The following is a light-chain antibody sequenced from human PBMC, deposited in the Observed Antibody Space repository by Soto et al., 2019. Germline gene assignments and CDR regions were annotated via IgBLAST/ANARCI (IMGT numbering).Light chain of an antibody. CDR2: GNS. V-gene: IGLV1-40*01. CDR3: PSYDSSLSGFYV. Sequence: QSVLTQPPSVSGAPGQSVTISCTGSSSNIGAGYDVHWYQQLPGTAPKLLIYGNSNRPSGVPDRFSGSKSGTSASLAITGLQAEDEADYYCPSYDSSLSGFYVFGTGTKLTVL. CDR1: SSNIGAGYD. J-gene: IGLJ1*01.